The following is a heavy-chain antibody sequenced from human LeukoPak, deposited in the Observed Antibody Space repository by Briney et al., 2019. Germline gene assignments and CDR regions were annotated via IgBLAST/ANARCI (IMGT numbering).Heavy chain of an antibody. CDR1: GGSISSSSYY. V-gene: IGHV4-39*07. Sequence: SETMSLTCTVSGGSISSSSYYWGWIRQPPGKGLEWIGSIYYSGSTYYNPSLKSRVTISVDTSKNQFSLKLSSVTAADTAVYYCARGFSGWYGDYFDYWGQGTLVTVSS. CDR2: IYYSGST. CDR3: ARGFSGWYGDYFDY. D-gene: IGHD6-19*01. J-gene: IGHJ4*02.